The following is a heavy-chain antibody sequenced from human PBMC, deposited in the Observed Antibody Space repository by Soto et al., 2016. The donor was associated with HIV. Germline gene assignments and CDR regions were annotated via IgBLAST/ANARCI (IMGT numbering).Heavy chain of an antibody. CDR3: ATDAGYSSGWGFDY. CDR1: GFTFDSYA. Sequence: EVQLLESGGGLVQPGRSLRLSCEGSGFTFDSYAMTWVRQVPGKGLEWLSLISASAGGFGSTYYADSVKGRFTISRDNSKNTVYLHMNRLRVEDTAIYYCATDAGYSSGWGFDYWGQGTLVSVSS. J-gene: IGHJ4*02. CDR2: ISASAGGFGST. D-gene: IGHD6-19*01. V-gene: IGHV3-23*01.